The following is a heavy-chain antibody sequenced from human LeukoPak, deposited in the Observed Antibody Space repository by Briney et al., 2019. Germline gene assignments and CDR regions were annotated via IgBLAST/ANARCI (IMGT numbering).Heavy chain of an antibody. J-gene: IGHJ4*02. CDR2: MTGSGGST. Sequence: PGGSLRLSCAASGFTFSYFWMSWVRQAPGKGLEWVSAMTGSGGSTFYADSVKGRFTISRDNSKNTLYLQMNSLRAEDTAVYYCARELEIAVAGTLGYWGQGTLVTVSS. CDR3: ARELEIAVAGTLGY. V-gene: IGHV3-23*01. D-gene: IGHD6-19*01. CDR1: GFTFSYFW.